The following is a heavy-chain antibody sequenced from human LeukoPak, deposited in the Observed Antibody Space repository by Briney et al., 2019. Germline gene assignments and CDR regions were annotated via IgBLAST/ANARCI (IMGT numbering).Heavy chain of an antibody. CDR3: ASLIRFLEWSFDY. V-gene: IGHV3-21*04. J-gene: IGHJ4*02. CDR2: IDSISTNL. Sequence: GGSLRLSCAASGFTFSTYHMNWVRQAPGKGLEWISFIDSISTNLFYKDSVKGRFTISRDNAANSLYLQMNSLRAEDTALYYCASLIRFLEWSFDYWGQGTLVTVSS. D-gene: IGHD3-3*01. CDR1: GFTFSTYH.